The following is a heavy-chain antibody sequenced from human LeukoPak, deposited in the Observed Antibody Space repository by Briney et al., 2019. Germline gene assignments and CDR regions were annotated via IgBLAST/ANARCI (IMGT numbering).Heavy chain of an antibody. J-gene: IGHJ4*02. Sequence: PGGSLRLSCAASGFTFSSYSMNWVRQAPGKGLEWVSSITSDSRYIFYADSVKGRFTISRDNAKNSLYLQMNSLRAEDTALYYCARDSLSGLDYWGQGTLVTVSS. CDR2: ITSDSRYI. D-gene: IGHD3-10*01. V-gene: IGHV3-21*04. CDR1: GFTFSSYS. CDR3: ARDSLSGLDY.